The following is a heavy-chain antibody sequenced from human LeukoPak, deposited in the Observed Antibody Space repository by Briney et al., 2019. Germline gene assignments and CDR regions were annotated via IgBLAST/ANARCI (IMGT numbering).Heavy chain of an antibody. CDR1: GYTFTSYG. J-gene: IGHJ5*02. V-gene: IGHV1-18*01. CDR2: ISAYNGNT. Sequence: GASVKVSCKASGYTFTSYGISWVRQAPGQGLEWMGWISAYNGNTNYAQKLQGRVTMTTDTSTSTAYMELRSLRSDDTAVYYCARDRVDHGTPHWFDPWLQGTMVTVSS. D-gene: IGHD1-14*01. CDR3: ARDRVDHGTPHWFDP.